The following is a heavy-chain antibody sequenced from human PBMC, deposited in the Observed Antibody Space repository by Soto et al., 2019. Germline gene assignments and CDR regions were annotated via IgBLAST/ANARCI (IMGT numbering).Heavy chain of an antibody. J-gene: IGHJ4*02. D-gene: IGHD2-2*01. Sequence: ASVKVSCKASGYTFTSYGISWVRQAPGQGLEWMGWISAYNGNTNYAQKLQGRVTMTTDTSTSTAYMELRSLRSDDTAVYYCATGYCSSTSCYWLDYWGQGTLVTVSS. CDR3: ATGYCSSTSCYWLDY. CDR1: GYTFTSYG. CDR2: ISAYNGNT. V-gene: IGHV1-18*01.